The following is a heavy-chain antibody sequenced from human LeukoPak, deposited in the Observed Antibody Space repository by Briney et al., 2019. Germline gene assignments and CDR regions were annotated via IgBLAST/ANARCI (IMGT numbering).Heavy chain of an antibody. Sequence: SQTLSLTCAISGDSVSNNSAAWNWIRQSPSRGLEWLGRTYYRSKWYNDYAVSVKSRITINPDTSKNQFSLQLNSVTPEDTAVYYCARGTWYYYGSGSYFYGMDVWGQGTTVTVSS. CDR2: TYYRSKWYN. CDR3: ARGTWYYYGSGSYFYGMDV. V-gene: IGHV6-1*01. J-gene: IGHJ6*02. CDR1: GDSVSNNSAA. D-gene: IGHD3-10*01.